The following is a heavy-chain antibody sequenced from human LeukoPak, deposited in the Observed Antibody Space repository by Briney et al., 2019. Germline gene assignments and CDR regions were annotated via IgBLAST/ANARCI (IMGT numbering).Heavy chain of an antibody. CDR2: ISGSGGST. CDR3: ATLNSMIVVVITYYFDY. V-gene: IGHV3-23*01. D-gene: IGHD3-22*01. CDR1: GGSFSGYY. J-gene: IGHJ4*02. Sequence: PSETLSLTCAVYGGSFSGYYWSWVRQAPGKGLEWVSAISGSGGSTYYADSVKGRFTISRDNSKNTLYLQMNSLRAEDTAVYYCATLNSMIVVVITYYFDYWGQGTLVTVSS.